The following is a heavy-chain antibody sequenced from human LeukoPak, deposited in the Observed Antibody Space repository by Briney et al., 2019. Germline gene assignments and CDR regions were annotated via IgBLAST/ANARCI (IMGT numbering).Heavy chain of an antibody. J-gene: IGHJ4*02. CDR2: INHSGST. CDR1: GGSFSGYY. D-gene: IGHD6-6*01. CDR3: ARRGQLGLHY. Sequence: PSETLSLTCAVYGGSFSGYYWSWIRQPPGKGLEWIGEINHSGSTNYNPSLKSRVTISVDTSKNQFSLKLSSVTAADTAVYYCARRGQLGLHYWGQGTLVTVSS. V-gene: IGHV4-34*01.